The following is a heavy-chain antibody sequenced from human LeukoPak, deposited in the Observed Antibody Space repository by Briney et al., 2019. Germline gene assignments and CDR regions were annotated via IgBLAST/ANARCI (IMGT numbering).Heavy chain of an antibody. J-gene: IGHJ4*02. CDR2: ISAYNGNT. Sequence: GASVWVSCKASGYTFTSYGISWVRQAPGQGLEWMGWISAYNGNTNYAQKLQGRVTMTTDTSTSTAYMELRSLRSDDTAVYYCARDRENDYGDYSHYFDYWGQGTLVTVSS. V-gene: IGHV1-18*01. CDR3: ARDRENDYGDYSHYFDY. D-gene: IGHD4-17*01. CDR1: GYTFTSYG.